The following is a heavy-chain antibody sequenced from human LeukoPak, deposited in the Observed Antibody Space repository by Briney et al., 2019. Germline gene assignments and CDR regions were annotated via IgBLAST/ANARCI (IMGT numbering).Heavy chain of an antibody. CDR1: GFTFSSYA. D-gene: IGHD6-19*01. J-gene: IGHJ4*02. V-gene: IGHV3-23*01. Sequence: GGSLRLSCATSGFTFSSYAMSWVRQAPGKGLEWVSAISGSGGSTCYADSVKGRFTISRDNSKNTLYLQMNSLRAEDTAVYYCAKVQWLPTGYFDYWGQGTLVTVSS. CDR2: ISGSGGST. CDR3: AKVQWLPTGYFDY.